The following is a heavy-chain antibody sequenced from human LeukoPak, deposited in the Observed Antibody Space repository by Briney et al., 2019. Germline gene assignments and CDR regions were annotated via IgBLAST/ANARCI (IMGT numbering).Heavy chain of an antibody. J-gene: IGHJ4*02. CDR2: IKQDGSEK. V-gene: IGHV3-7*03. D-gene: IGHD6-19*01. CDR1: GFTFSSYW. CDR3: AKDGSVAGSFDY. Sequence: GGSPRLSCAASGFTFSSYWMSWVRQAPGKGLEWVANIKQDGSEKYYVDSVKGRFTISRDNSKNTLYLQMNSLRAEDTAVYYCAKDGSVAGSFDYWGQGTLVTVSS.